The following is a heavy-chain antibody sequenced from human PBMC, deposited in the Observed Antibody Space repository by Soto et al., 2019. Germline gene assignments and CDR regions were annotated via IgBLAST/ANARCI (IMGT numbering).Heavy chain of an antibody. V-gene: IGHV1-18*01. D-gene: IGHD2-15*01. J-gene: IGHJ4*02. CDR2: ISAYNGNT. CDR1: GYTFTSYG. Sequence: QVQLVQSGAEVKKPGASVKVSCKASGYTFTSYGISWVRQAPGQGLEWMGWISAYNGNTNYAQKLQGRVTMTTDTATSTAYMELRSLRSDDAAVYYCATYGGGYGSGGSCSSFDYWGQGTLVTVSS. CDR3: ATYGGGYGSGGSCSSFDY.